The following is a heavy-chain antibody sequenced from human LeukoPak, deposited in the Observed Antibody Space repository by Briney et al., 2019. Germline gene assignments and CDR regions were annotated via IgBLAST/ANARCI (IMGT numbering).Heavy chain of an antibody. V-gene: IGHV3-7*03. CDR3: ARVGSFTHQWSG. D-gene: IGHD2-15*01. CDR2: IKQDGSEK. Sequence: GGSLRLSCAASGFSFSTYWMSWVRQAPGKGLEWVANIKQDGSEKYYVDSVKGRFTISRENAKNSVYLQMNSLRAEDTAVYYCARVGSFTHQWSGWGQGTLVIVSS. J-gene: IGHJ4*02. CDR1: GFSFSTYW.